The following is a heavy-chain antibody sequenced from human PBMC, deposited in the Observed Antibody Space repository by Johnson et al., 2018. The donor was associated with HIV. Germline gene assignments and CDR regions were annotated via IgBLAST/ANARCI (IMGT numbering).Heavy chain of an antibody. CDR3: AKGLTVFGVAMINAPLDI. CDR1: GFTVSSNY. CDR2: IGTAGDT. V-gene: IGHV3-13*01. Sequence: VQLVESGGGLVQPGGSLRLSCAASGFTVSSNYMSWVRQAPGQGLEWVSVIGTAGDTYYPGSVKGRFTIYRENAKNSLYLQMNSLRGEDTAVYYCAKGLTVFGVAMINAPLDIWGQGTMVTVSS. D-gene: IGHD3-3*01. J-gene: IGHJ3*02.